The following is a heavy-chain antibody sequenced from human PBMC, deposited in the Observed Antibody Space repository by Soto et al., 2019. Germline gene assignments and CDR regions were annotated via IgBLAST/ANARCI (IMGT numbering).Heavy chain of an antibody. V-gene: IGHV3-11*01. Sequence: PGGSLRLSCAASGFTFSDYYMSWIRQAPGKGLEWVSYISSSGSTIYYADSVKGRFTISRDNAKDSLYLQMNSLRAEDTAVYYCARDRLPLGYSSRPSDYWGQGTLVTVSS. D-gene: IGHD6-13*01. CDR2: ISSSGSTI. CDR3: ARDRLPLGYSSRPSDY. J-gene: IGHJ4*02. CDR1: GFTFSDYY.